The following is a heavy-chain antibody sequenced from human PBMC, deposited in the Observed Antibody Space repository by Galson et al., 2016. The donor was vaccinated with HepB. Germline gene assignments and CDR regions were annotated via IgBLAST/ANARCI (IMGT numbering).Heavy chain of an antibody. J-gene: IGHJ6*02. Sequence: TLSLTCAVSGGSISSGGYSWSWIRQPPGKGLEWIGYIFYSGTTNYNPSLRSRLTISVDTSKKQFSLKLSSVTAADTAVYYCARIGSSQYYYGMDVWGQGTTVIVSS. CDR3: ARIGSSQYYYGMDV. D-gene: IGHD3-10*01. V-gene: IGHV4-30-4*07. CDR1: GGSISSGGYS. CDR2: IFYSGTT.